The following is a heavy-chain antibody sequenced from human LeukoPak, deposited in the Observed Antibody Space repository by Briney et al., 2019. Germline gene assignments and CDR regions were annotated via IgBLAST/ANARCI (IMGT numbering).Heavy chain of an antibody. V-gene: IGHV4-38-2*02. D-gene: IGHD6-13*01. Sequence: SETLSLTCAVFSYSISDDYYWGWIRQPPGKGLEWIGSIYHTGPTYYNPSLKSRVTISLDTSKNQFSLTVRSVTAADTAVYYCAREGTHSSPWYNWFDPWGQGTLVTVSS. J-gene: IGHJ5*02. CDR2: IYHTGPT. CDR3: AREGTHSSPWYNWFDP. CDR1: SYSISDDYY.